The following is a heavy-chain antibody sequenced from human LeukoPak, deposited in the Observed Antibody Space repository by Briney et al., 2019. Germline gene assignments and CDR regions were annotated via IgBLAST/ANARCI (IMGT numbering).Heavy chain of an antibody. J-gene: IGHJ6*02. D-gene: IGHD6-13*01. Sequence: PGGSLRLSCAASGFTFSNYAMNWVRQAPGKGLEWVAVISYDGRNKYYADSVKGRFTISRDNAKNSLYLQMNSLRAEDTAVYYCARVQYSSSWLSDYYYYGMDVWGQGTTVTVSS. CDR3: ARVQYSSSWLSDYYYYGMDV. CDR2: ISYDGRNK. CDR1: GFTFSNYA. V-gene: IGHV3-30*04.